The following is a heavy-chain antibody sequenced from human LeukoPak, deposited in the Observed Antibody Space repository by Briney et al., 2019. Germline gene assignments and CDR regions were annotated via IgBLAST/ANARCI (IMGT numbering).Heavy chain of an antibody. CDR2: IYHSGST. J-gene: IGHJ4*02. CDR1: GYSISSGYY. CDR3: ARRQRGYYYDSSGYSDY. Sequence: SETLSLTCTVSGYSISSGYYWGWIRQPPGKGLEWIGSIYHSGSTYYNPSLKSRVTMSVDTSKNQFSLKLSSVTAADTAVYYCARRQRGYYYDSSGYSDYWGQGALVTVSS. D-gene: IGHD3-22*01. V-gene: IGHV4-38-2*02.